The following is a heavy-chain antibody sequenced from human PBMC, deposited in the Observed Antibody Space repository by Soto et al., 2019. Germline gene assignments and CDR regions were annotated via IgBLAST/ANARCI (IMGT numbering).Heavy chain of an antibody. CDR1: GFTVSSNY. V-gene: IGHV3-53*04. CDR2: IYSGGNT. Sequence: EVQLVESGGGLVQPGGSLRLSCAASGFTVSSNYMSWVRQAPGKGLEWVSVIYSGGNTYYADSVKGRFTISRHNSKNTLYLQMNSLRAEDTAVYYCASSTTGRWGDAFDIWGQGTMVTVSS. J-gene: IGHJ3*02. CDR3: ASSTTGRWGDAFDI. D-gene: IGHD4-4*01.